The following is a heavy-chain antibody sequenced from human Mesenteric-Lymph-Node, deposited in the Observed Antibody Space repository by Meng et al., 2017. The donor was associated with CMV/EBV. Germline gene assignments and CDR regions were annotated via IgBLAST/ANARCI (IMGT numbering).Heavy chain of an antibody. CDR3: AKQYTSGWYFFDY. CDR1: GFTFDDYG. Sequence: GESLKISCAASGFTFDDYGMSWVRQAPGKGLEWVSGINWNGGSTGYADSVKGRFTISRDNAKNSLYLQMNSLRAEDTAVYYCAKQYTSGWYFFDYWGQGTLVTVSS. V-gene: IGHV3-20*04. J-gene: IGHJ4*02. CDR2: INWNGGST. D-gene: IGHD6-19*01.